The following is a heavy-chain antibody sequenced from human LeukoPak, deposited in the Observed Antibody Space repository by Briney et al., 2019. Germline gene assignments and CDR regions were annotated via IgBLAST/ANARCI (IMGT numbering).Heavy chain of an antibody. CDR2: IYYSGST. CDR3: ARTLNWNYVTYYYYMDV. CDR1: GGSFSGYY. J-gene: IGHJ6*03. D-gene: IGHD1-7*01. V-gene: IGHV4-34*01. Sequence: SETLSLTCAVYGGSFSGYYWSWIRQPPGKGLEWIGSIYYSGSTYYNPSLKSRVTISVDTSKNQFSLKLSSVTAADTAVYYCARTLNWNYVTYYYYMDVWSKGTTVTVSS.